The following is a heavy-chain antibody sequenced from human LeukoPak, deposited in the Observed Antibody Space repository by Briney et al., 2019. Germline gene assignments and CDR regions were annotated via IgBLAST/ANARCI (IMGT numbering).Heavy chain of an antibody. CDR3: ARGYCTSSSCYNDY. Sequence: GGSLRLSCAATGFTFRTYGMHWVRQAPGKGLEWVALISDDGSSKLYADSVKGRFTISRDNSKNTLYLQMNSLRAEDTAVYSCARGYCTSSSCYNDYWGQGTLVTVSS. V-gene: IGHV3-30*03. J-gene: IGHJ4*02. CDR2: ISDDGSSK. D-gene: IGHD2-2*02. CDR1: GFTFRTYG.